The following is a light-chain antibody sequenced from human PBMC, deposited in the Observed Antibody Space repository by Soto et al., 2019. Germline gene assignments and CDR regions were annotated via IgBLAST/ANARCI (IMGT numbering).Light chain of an antibody. CDR2: GAS. J-gene: IGKJ1*01. V-gene: IGKV3-15*01. CDR1: QRFSSGH. Sequence: ELVLTQSPGTLSLSPGERASLSCRASQRFSSGHLAWYQQKPGQATRLLIHGASTRAPGFPARVSGSGSGTDFTLTISSLQSEDFAVYYCQQYDNWPWTFGQGTKVDIK. CDR3: QQYDNWPWT.